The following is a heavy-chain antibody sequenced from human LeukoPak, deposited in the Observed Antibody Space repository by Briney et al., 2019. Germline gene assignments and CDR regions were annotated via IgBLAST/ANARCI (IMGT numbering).Heavy chain of an antibody. Sequence: SGTLSLTCAVSGVSISSSNWRSWVRSPPGKGLEWIGEIYYSGCTNYNPSLKSRVTISVDKSKNQFSLKLSSVTAADTAVYYCARWDYGAGSYKGDYWGQGTLVTVSS. CDR2: IYYSGCT. V-gene: IGHV4-4*02. J-gene: IGHJ4*02. CDR1: GVSISSSNW. D-gene: IGHD3-10*01. CDR3: ARWDYGAGSYKGDY.